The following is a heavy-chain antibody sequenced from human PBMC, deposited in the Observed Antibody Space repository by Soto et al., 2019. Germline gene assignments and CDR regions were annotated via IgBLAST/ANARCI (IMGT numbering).Heavy chain of an antibody. Sequence: QVQLVESGGGVVQPGRSLRLSCAASGFTFSSYAMHWVRQAPGKGLEWVAVISYDGSNKYYADSVKGRFTISRDNSKNTLYLKMNSLRAGDTAVYYCARVYGSWIEAVVDYWGQGTLVTVSS. J-gene: IGHJ4*02. D-gene: IGHD6-13*01. CDR3: ARVYGSWIEAVVDY. CDR2: ISYDGSNK. CDR1: GFTFSSYA. V-gene: IGHV3-30-3*01.